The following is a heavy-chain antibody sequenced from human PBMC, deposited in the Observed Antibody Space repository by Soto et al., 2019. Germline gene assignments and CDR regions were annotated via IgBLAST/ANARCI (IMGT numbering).Heavy chain of an antibody. CDR2: LVGSGGDK. Sequence: EVQLLESGGGLVQPGGSLTLSCAGSGFGFSAYAMNWVRQAPGKGLQWVSGLVGSGGDKNYADSVRGRFTVSRDNSKNTLKLQLNSLKEEVTAVYYCSKDRIANNGVWEAFDMWGRGTQVTVSS. CDR3: SKDRIANNGVWEAFDM. D-gene: IGHD2-8*01. J-gene: IGHJ3*02. V-gene: IGHV3-23*01. CDR1: GFGFSAYA.